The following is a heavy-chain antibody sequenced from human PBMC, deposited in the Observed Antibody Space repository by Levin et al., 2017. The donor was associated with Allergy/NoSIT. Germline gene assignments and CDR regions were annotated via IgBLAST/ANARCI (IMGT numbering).Heavy chain of an antibody. CDR3: ARVEGSTTYYYYYYGMDV. CDR2: ISSSGSTI. CDR1: GFTFSDYY. Sequence: GGSLRLSCAASGFTFSDYYMSWIRQAPGKGLEWVSYISSSGSTIYYADSVKGRFTISRDNAKNSLYLQMNSLRAEDTAVYYCARVEGSTTYYYYYYGMDVWGQGTTVTVSS. V-gene: IGHV3-11*01. J-gene: IGHJ6*02. D-gene: IGHD1-14*01.